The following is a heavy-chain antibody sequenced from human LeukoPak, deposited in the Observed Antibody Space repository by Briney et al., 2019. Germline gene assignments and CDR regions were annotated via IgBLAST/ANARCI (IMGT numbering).Heavy chain of an antibody. CDR2: ISSSSSYT. CDR3: AKVADGYSGYDSIDY. Sequence: PGGSLRLSCAASGFTFSDYYMSWLRQAPGKGLEWVSYISSSSSYTNYADSVKGRFTISRDNAKNSLNLQMNSLRAEDTAVYYCAKVADGYSGYDSIDYWGQGTLVTVSS. D-gene: IGHD5-12*01. J-gene: IGHJ4*02. V-gene: IGHV3-11*06. CDR1: GFTFSDYY.